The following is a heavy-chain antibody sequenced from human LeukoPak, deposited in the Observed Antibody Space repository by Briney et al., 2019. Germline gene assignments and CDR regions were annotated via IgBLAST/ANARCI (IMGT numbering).Heavy chain of an antibody. CDR2: TGAHNDDT. CDR1: GYTFTSYG. Sequence: GASVKVSCKASGYTFTSYGISWVRQAPRQGLEWMGWTGAHNDDTNYAETLQGRLTMTTDISTSTAYMELTSLRSDDTAVYYCARDWDSRNDYFDPWGQGTLVIVSS. D-gene: IGHD1-1*01. V-gene: IGHV1-18*01. J-gene: IGHJ4*02. CDR3: ARDWDSRNDYFDP.